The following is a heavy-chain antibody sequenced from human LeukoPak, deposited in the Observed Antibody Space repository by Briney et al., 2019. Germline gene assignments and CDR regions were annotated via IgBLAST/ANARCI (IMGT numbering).Heavy chain of an antibody. D-gene: IGHD3-22*01. V-gene: IGHV1-2*02. CDR1: GYTFTGYY. CDR3: ARCVRFLPHAITMIEPGASRNGFFSAFDI. J-gene: IGHJ3*02. Sequence: GASVKVSCKASGYTFTGYYMHWVRQAPGQGVEWMGWMNPNSGGTNYAQKLQGRVTMTRYTSISTAYMELSRLRFDDTAVYYCARCVRFLPHAITMIEPGASRNGFFSAFDIWGQGTMVTVSS. CDR2: MNPNSGGT.